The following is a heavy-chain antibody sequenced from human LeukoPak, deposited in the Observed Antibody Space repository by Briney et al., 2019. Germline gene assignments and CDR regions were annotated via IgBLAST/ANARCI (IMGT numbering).Heavy chain of an antibody. CDR2: ISSSSSYI. CDR3: AKDPSDPPISNY. Sequence: GGSLRLSCAASGFTFSSYSMNWVRQAPGKGLEWVSSISSSSSYIYYADSVKGRFTISRDNAKNSLYLQMNSLRAEDTAVYYCAKDPSDPPISNYWGQGTLVTVSP. D-gene: IGHD2-21*01. CDR1: GFTFSSYS. V-gene: IGHV3-21*01. J-gene: IGHJ4*02.